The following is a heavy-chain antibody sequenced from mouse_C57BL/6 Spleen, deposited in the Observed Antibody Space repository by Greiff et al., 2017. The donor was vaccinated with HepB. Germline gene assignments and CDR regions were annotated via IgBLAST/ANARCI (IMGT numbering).Heavy chain of an antibody. Sequence: QVQLQQPGAELVKPGASVKLSCKASGYTFTSYWMHWVKQRPGQGLEWIGMIHPNSGSTNYNEKFKSKATLTVDKSSSTAYKQLSSLTSEDSAVYYCARNDDYDGSYAMDYWGQGTSVTVSS. V-gene: IGHV1-64*01. CDR1: GYTFTSYW. CDR3: ARNDDYDGSYAMDY. J-gene: IGHJ4*01. CDR2: IHPNSGST. D-gene: IGHD2-4*01.